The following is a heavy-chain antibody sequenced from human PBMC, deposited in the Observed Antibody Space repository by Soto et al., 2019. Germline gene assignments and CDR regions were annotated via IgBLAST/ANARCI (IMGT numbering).Heavy chain of an antibody. Sequence: QVQLVQSGAEVKKPGSSVKVSCKASGGTFSSYAISWVRQAPGQGLEWMGGIIPIFGTANYAQKFQGRVTITADGSTSTAYIELSRLRTEDTAVYYCARGRGEGYIEKFDYWGQGTLVTVSS. CDR1: GGTFSSYA. D-gene: IGHD3-10*01. J-gene: IGHJ4*02. CDR2: IIPIFGTA. CDR3: ARGRGEGYIEKFDY. V-gene: IGHV1-69*12.